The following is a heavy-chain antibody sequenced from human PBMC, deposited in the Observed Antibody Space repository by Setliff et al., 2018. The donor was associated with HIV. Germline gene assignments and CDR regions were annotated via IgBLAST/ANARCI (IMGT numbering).Heavy chain of an antibody. CDR1: GVTFNYSF. Sequence: ASVKVSCKASGVTFNYSFITWVRLAPGQGLEWVGGVVPTIHEATYAQKFQGRVTITADESATTVYMEMSGLTSEDTAIYYCARGADASGYFYREYFQHWGQGTLVTVSS. CDR3: ARGADASGYFYREYFQH. J-gene: IGHJ1*01. CDR2: VVPTIHEA. D-gene: IGHD3-22*01. V-gene: IGHV1-69*13.